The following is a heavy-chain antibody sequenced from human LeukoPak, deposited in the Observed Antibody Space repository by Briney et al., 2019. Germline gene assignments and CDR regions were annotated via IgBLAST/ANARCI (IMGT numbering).Heavy chain of an antibody. CDR1: GGSFSGYY. V-gene: IGHV4-34*01. Sequence: SETLSLTCAVYGGSFSGYYWSWIRQPPGKGLEWIGEINHSRSTNYNPSLKSRVTISVDTSKNQFSLKLSSVTAADTAVYYCARGYYYDSSLDPWGQGTLVTVSS. J-gene: IGHJ5*02. CDR2: INHSRST. D-gene: IGHD3-22*01. CDR3: ARGYYYDSSLDP.